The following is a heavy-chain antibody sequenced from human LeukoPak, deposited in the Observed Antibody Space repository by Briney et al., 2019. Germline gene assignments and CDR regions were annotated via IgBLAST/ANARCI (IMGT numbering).Heavy chain of an antibody. J-gene: IGHJ5*02. CDR2: ISSSSSYI. Sequence: GGSLRLSCAASGFTFSSYSMNWVRQAPGKGLEWVSSISSSSSYIYYADSVKGRFTISRDNAKNSLYLQMNSLRAEDTAVYYCARGPGIAAAGTHWFDPSGQGTLVTVSS. D-gene: IGHD6-13*01. CDR3: ARGPGIAAAGTHWFDP. CDR1: GFTFSSYS. V-gene: IGHV3-21*01.